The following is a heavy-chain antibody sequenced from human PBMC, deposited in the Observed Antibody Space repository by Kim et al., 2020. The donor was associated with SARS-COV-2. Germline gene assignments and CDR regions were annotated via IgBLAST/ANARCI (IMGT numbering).Heavy chain of an antibody. Sequence: GGSLRLSCVASGFNFRDYGMTWVRQSPGKGLEWVSAITDDSRAKHYGDSVKGRFTVSRDDSKSTQYLQMNSLRVEDTAIYYCAGDRRVHGVYELGEDLWGQRTRVSVSS. CDR2: ITDDSRAK. CDR1: GFNFRDYG. CDR3: AGDRRVHGVYELGEDL. V-gene: IGHV3-23*01. D-gene: IGHD3-10*01. J-gene: IGHJ5*02.